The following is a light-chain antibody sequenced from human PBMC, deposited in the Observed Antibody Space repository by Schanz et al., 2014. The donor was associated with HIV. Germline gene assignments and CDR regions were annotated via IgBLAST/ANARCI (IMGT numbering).Light chain of an antibody. J-gene: IGKJ2*01. V-gene: IGKV1-5*03. Sequence: DIQLTQSLSFLSASVGDRVTITCRASQSIGNSLAWFQLKPGRAPKLLIYSTSHLQTGVPSTFSGTVSGTEFTLTISSLQPDDFATYYCQQYNSFSSTFGQGTKLEIK. CDR2: STS. CDR3: QQYNSFSST. CDR1: QSIGNS.